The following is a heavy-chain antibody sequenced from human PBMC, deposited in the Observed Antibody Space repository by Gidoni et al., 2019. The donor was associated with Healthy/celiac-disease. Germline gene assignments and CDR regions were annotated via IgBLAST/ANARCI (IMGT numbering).Heavy chain of an antibody. CDR2: ISWNSGSI. V-gene: IGHV3-9*01. CDR1: GFTFDDYA. J-gene: IGHJ4*02. CDR3: AKDTGYDILTGYPDYYFDY. Sequence: EVQLVASGGGLVQPGRSLRLSCAASGFTFDDYAMPWVRQAPGKGLEWVSGISWNSGSIGYADSVKGRFTISRDNAKNSLYLQMNSLRAEDTALYYCAKDTGYDILTGYPDYYFDYWGQGTLVTVSS. D-gene: IGHD3-9*01.